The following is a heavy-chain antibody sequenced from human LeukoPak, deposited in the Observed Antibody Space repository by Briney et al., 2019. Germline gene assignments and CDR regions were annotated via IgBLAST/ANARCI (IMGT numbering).Heavy chain of an antibody. D-gene: IGHD5-18*01. CDR3: ASEGYNYGYN. CDR2: IIPIFGTS. Sequence: ASVKVSCKASGGTFRSYAINWVRQAPGHGLEGMGGIIPIFGTSNYAHKFQGRVTITADESTSTVYMELSSLRSDDTAIYYCASEGYNYGYNWGQGTLVTVSS. V-gene: IGHV1-69*13. J-gene: IGHJ4*02. CDR1: GGTFRSYA.